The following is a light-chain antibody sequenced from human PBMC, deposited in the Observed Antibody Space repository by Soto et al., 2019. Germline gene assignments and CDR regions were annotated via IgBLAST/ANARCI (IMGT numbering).Light chain of an antibody. Sequence: QSALTQPPSASGSPGQSVTISCTGTSNDVGGYNYVSWYQQHPDKAPKLIIYEVTKRPSGVPDRFSGSKSGNTASLTISGLQAEDEADYYCSSYTSSSTQVFGTGTKLTVL. CDR3: SSYTSSSTQV. V-gene: IGLV2-8*01. CDR2: EVT. J-gene: IGLJ1*01. CDR1: SNDVGGYNY.